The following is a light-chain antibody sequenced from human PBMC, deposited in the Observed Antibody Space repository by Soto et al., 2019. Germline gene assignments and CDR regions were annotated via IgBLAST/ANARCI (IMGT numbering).Light chain of an antibody. CDR2: WAS. J-gene: IGKJ2*01. Sequence: DIVMTQSPDSLAVSLGERATINCKSSQSVLYSSNNKNYLAWYQQKPGQPPKLLIYWASTRESGVPDRFSGSGSGTDFTLTISSLQAEDVAVYYCQQYYTTPPMYTFGQGTKVEIK. CDR3: QQYYTTPPMYT. V-gene: IGKV4-1*01. CDR1: QSVLYSSNNKNY.